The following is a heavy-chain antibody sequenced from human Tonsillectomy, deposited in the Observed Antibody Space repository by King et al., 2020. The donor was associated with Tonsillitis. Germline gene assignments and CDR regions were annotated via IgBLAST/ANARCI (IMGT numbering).Heavy chain of an antibody. V-gene: IGHV3-73*02. D-gene: IGHD3-3*01. Sequence: VQLVESGGGLVQPGGSLKLSCAASGFTFSGSAMHWVRQASGKGLEWVGRIRSKANNYGTPYAASVKGRLTISREGSKKTAYLQMNSLKTEDTAVYYCTIPHYDADAFDIWGQGTMVTVSS. CDR1: GFTFSGSA. CDR3: TIPHYDADAFDI. CDR2: IRSKANNYGT. J-gene: IGHJ3*02.